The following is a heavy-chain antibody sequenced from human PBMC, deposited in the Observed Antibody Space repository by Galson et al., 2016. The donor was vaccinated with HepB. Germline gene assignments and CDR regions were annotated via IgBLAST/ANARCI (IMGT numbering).Heavy chain of an antibody. CDR3: ASLSRGSSGDYPADH. Sequence: SETLSLTCGVSNASIRGANWWGWVRQPPGRGLEWIGEIHHRGGTRYNPSLESRVTISIDESKNQFSLELESVTAADTAIYFCASLSRGSSGDYPADHWGQGTLVAVSS. J-gene: IGHJ4*02. D-gene: IGHD7-27*01. V-gene: IGHV4-4*02. CDR1: NASIRGANW. CDR2: IHHRGGT.